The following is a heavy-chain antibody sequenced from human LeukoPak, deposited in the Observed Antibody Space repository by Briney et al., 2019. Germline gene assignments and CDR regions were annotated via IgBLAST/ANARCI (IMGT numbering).Heavy chain of an antibody. V-gene: IGHV3-48*03. CDR3: ARYGGDDYGDYRFDY. Sequence: GESLRLSCAASRFTLSYYVILWVDPAPRREGAGMYWMCIIDCSIFYADSVKGRFTITRDNDENSLYLQMNSLRAEDTAVYYCARYGGDDYGDYRFDYWGQGNLVTVSS. J-gene: IGHJ4*02. CDR1: RFTLSYYV. D-gene: IGHD4-17*01. CDR2: IIDCSI.